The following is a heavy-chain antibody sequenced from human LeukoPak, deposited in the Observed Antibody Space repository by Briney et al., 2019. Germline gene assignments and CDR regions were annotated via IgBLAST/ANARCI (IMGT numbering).Heavy chain of an antibody. CDR2: ISYDGSNK. D-gene: IGHD6-13*01. J-gene: IGHJ4*02. CDR3: ARAPAAAGQYYFDY. V-gene: IGHV3-30*04. Sequence: GRSLRLFCAASGFTFSSYAMHWVRQAPGKGLEWVAVISYDGSNKYYADSVKGRFTISRDNSKNTLYLQMNSLRAEDTAVYYCARAPAAAGQYYFDYWGQGTLVTVSS. CDR1: GFTFSSYA.